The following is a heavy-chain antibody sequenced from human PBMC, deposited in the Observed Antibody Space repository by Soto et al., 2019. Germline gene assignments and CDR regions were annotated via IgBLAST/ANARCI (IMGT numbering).Heavy chain of an antibody. CDR1: GGSFSGYY. V-gene: IGHV4-34*01. CDR3: ARVGDWHDRTRTDN. Sequence: QVQLQQWGAGLLKPSETLSLTCAVYGGSFSGYYWIWIRQPPGKGLEWSGEINHSGSTNYNPSLKSRVTRSVDTSKNQFSLKLSSVSAADTAVYYCARVGDWHDRTRTDNWGQGTLVTVSS. CDR2: INHSGST. D-gene: IGHD1-1*01. J-gene: IGHJ4*02.